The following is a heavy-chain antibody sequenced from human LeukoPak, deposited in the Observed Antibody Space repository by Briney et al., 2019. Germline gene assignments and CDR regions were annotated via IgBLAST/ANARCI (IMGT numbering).Heavy chain of an antibody. CDR3: SRHIVVARTYFDY. CDR2: ITSKTYGAKT. Sequence: SLTLSCTASGFTFGDYTMSWVRQAPGKGLMGGVFITSKTYGAKTDYAESVKGRFAISRDNSKSIAYPQMSSLKTEDTAVYYCSRHIVVARTYFDYWGEGALVTVSS. J-gene: IGHJ4*02. CDR1: GFTFGDYT. D-gene: IGHD1-26*01. V-gene: IGHV3-49*04.